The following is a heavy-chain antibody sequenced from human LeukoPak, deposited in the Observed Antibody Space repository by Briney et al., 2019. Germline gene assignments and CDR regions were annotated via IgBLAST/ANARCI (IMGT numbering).Heavy chain of an antibody. V-gene: IGHV3-21*01. CDR3: AREVVHSTTSLDY. D-gene: IGHD2-2*01. J-gene: IGHJ4*02. CDR2: ISSSSSYI. CDR1: GFTFSSYS. Sequence: GGSLRLSCAASGFTFSSYSMNWVRQAPGKGLEWVSSISSSSSYIYYADSVKGQFTISRDNAKNSLYLQMNSLRAEDTAVYYCAREVVHSTTSLDYWGQGTLVTVSS.